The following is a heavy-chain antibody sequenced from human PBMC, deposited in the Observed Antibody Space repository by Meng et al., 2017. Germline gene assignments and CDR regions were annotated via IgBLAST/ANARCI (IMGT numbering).Heavy chain of an antibody. CDR3: ASELNTYGSGSYAY. V-gene: IGHV1-2*06. CDR1: GYTFTGYY. Sequence: QGQRVQSGAEVKKPWASVKVSCKASGYTFTGYYMHWVRQAPGQGLEWMGRINPNSGGTNYAQKFQGRVTMTRDTSISTAYMELSRLRSDDTAVYYCASELNTYGSGSYAYWGQGTLVTVSS. D-gene: IGHD3-10*01. CDR2: INPNSGGT. J-gene: IGHJ4*02.